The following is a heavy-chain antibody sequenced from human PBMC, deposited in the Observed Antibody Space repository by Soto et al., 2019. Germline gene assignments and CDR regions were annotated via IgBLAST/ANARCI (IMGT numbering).Heavy chain of an antibody. Sequence: GGSLRLSCAASGFTFSSYAMSWVRQAPGKGLEWVSAISGSGGSTYYADSVKGRFTISRDNSKNTLYLQMNSLRAEDTAVYYCAKGDQDIVVVPAAIRAEYFQHWGQGTLVTVSS. V-gene: IGHV3-23*01. CDR3: AKGDQDIVVVPAAIRAEYFQH. J-gene: IGHJ1*01. CDR1: GFTFSSYA. D-gene: IGHD2-2*02. CDR2: ISGSGGST.